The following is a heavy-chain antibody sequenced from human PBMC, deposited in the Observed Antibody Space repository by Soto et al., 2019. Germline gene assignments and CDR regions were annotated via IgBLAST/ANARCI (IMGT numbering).Heavy chain of an antibody. CDR1: GYTFTSYV. CDR2: ISAYNGDT. Sequence: ASVKVSCKASGYTFTSYVITWVRQAPGQGLEWMGWISAYNGDTYYAQKVQGRVTVTTDTSTNTAFMELRSLRSDDTAVYYCARGGRWLYFDYWGQGTLVTVSS. V-gene: IGHV1-18*01. CDR3: ARGGRWLYFDY. D-gene: IGHD5-12*01. J-gene: IGHJ4*02.